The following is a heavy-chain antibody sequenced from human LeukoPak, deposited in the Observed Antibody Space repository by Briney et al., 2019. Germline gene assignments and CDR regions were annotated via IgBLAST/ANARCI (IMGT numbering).Heavy chain of an antibody. CDR2: IGGSGYPSTTR. CDR3: AKISGTTPRY. D-gene: IGHD3-10*01. Sequence: GGSLRLSCAASGFIFSDSNMNWVRQAPGKGLEWVSFIGGSGYPSTTRYYADSVKGRFTISRDNAKNSLYLQMNNLRAEDTAVYYCAKISGTTPRYWGQGTLVTVSS. J-gene: IGHJ4*02. V-gene: IGHV3-48*01. CDR1: GFIFSDSN.